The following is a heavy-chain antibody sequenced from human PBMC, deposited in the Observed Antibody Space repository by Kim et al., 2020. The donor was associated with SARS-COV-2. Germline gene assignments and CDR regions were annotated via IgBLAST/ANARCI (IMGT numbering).Heavy chain of an antibody. Sequence: ASVKVSCKASGYTFTSYYMHWVRQAPGQGLEWMGIINPSGGSTSYAQKFQGRVTMTRDTSTSTVYMELSSLRSEDTAVYYCARGHVMITFGGMCDYWGQGTLVTVSS. D-gene: IGHD3-16*01. J-gene: IGHJ4*02. CDR2: INPSGGST. CDR3: ARGHVMITFGGMCDY. V-gene: IGHV1-46*01. CDR1: GYTFTSYY.